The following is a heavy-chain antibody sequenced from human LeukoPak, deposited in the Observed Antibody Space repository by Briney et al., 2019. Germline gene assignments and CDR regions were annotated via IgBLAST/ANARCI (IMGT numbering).Heavy chain of an antibody. D-gene: IGHD2-15*01. Sequence: GGSLRLSCAASGFTFSTFAMTWVRQAPGKGLEWVAASSGSGGTTYYADSVKGRFTISRDNSKNTLYLQMNSLRAEDTAVYYCAKAFLGYCSGGSCFDFDYWGQGTLVTVSS. CDR3: AKAFLGYCSGGSCFDFDY. V-gene: IGHV3-23*01. J-gene: IGHJ4*02. CDR2: SSGSGGTT. CDR1: GFTFSTFA.